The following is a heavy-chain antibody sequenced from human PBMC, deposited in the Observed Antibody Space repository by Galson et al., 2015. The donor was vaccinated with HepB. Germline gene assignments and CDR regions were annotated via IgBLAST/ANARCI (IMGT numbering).Heavy chain of an antibody. J-gene: IGHJ4*02. CDR3: ARDSAAAGNDY. CDR1: GFTFSDYY. Sequence: SLRLSCAASGFTFSDYYMSWIRQAPGKGLECVSYISSSGGFTNSTDSVRGRFTISRDNAKNSLYLQMNSLRAEDTAVYYCARDSAAAGNDYWGQGTLVTVSS. V-gene: IGHV3-11*06. CDR2: ISSSGGFT. D-gene: IGHD6-13*01.